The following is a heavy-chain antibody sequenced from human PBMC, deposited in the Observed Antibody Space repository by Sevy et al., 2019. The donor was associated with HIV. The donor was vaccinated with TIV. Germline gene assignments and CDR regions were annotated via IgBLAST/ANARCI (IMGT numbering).Heavy chain of an antibody. D-gene: IGHD6-13*01. Sequence: SETLSLTCAVYGGSFSGYYWSWIRQPPGKGLEWIGEINHSGSTNYNPSLKSRVTISVDTSKNQFSLKLSSVTAADTAVYYCARGPSLYQPAAPQSTPVDYWGQRTLVTVSS. CDR2: INHSGST. V-gene: IGHV4-34*01. J-gene: IGHJ4*02. CDR3: ARGPSLYQPAAPQSTPVDY. CDR1: GGSFSGYY.